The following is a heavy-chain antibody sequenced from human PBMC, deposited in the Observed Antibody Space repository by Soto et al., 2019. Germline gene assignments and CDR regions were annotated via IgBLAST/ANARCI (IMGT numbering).Heavy chain of an antibody. CDR2: IDPSDSYT. CDR3: ARARSITIFGVVGFEMDV. Sequence: PGESLKISCKGSGYTFTDYWINWVRQMSGKGLEWMGRIDPSDSYTKYSPSFQGHVTISADKSISTAYLEWSSLEASDTAMYYCARARSITIFGVVGFEMDVWGQGTTVTVS. D-gene: IGHD3-3*01. CDR1: GYTFTDYW. V-gene: IGHV5-10-1*01. J-gene: IGHJ6*02.